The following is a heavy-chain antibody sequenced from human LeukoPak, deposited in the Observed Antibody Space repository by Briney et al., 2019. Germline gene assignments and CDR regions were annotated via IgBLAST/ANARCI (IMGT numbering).Heavy chain of an antibody. CDR2: IGHSGSNT. D-gene: IGHD3-10*01. J-gene: IGHJ4*02. CDR3: VLLSLTPG. V-gene: IGHV3-23*01. Sequence: PGGTLRLSCAASGFTFSSYGMSWVRQAPGKGLEWVSAIGHSGSNTYYADSVKGRFTISRDNAKNTLYLQMNSLRAEDTAVYYCVLLSLTPGWGQGTLVTVSS. CDR1: GFTFSSYG.